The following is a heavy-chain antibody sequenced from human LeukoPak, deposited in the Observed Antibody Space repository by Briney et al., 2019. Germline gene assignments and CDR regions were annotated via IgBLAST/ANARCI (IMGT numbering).Heavy chain of an antibody. Sequence: SETLSLTCAVYGGSFSGYYWSWIRQPPGKGLEWIGEINHSGSTNYNPSLKSRVTISVDTSKNQFSLKLSSVTAADTAVYYCAREVLAVAGTFDYWGQGTLVTVSS. CDR3: AREVLAVAGTFDY. V-gene: IGHV4-34*01. CDR2: INHSGST. CDR1: GGSFSGYY. D-gene: IGHD6-19*01. J-gene: IGHJ4*02.